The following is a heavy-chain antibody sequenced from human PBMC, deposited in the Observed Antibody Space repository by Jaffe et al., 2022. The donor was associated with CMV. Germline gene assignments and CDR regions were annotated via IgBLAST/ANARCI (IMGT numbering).Heavy chain of an antibody. J-gene: IGHJ6*03. CDR1: GFTFSSYE. V-gene: IGHV3-48*03. CDR3: ARATGYYHPYYYYYMDV. Sequence: EVQLVESGGGLVQPGGSLRLSCAASGFTFSSYEMNWVRQAPGKGLEWVSYISSSGSTIYYADSVKGRFTISRDNAKNSLYLQMNSLRAEDTAVYYCARATGYYHPYYYYYMDVWGKGTTVTVSS. CDR2: ISSSGSTI. D-gene: IGHD3-22*01.